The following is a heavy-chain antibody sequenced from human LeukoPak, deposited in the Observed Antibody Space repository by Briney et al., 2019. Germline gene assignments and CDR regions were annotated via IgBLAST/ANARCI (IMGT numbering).Heavy chain of an antibody. V-gene: IGHV1-2*06. CDR1: GYSFTDYY. CDR3: ASGGGFLEWLSINPDYFDY. Sequence: ASVKVSCKASGYSFTDYYMHWVRQAPGQGLEWMGRINPNSGGTNYAQKFQGRVTMTRDTSISTAYMELSRLRSDDTAVYYCASGGGFLEWLSINPDYFDYWGPGTLVTVSS. J-gene: IGHJ4*02. D-gene: IGHD3-3*01. CDR2: INPNSGGT.